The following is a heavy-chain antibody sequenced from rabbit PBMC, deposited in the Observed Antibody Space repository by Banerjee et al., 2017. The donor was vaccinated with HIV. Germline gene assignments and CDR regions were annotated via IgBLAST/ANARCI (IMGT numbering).Heavy chain of an antibody. Sequence: QLKETGGGLVQPGGSLTLSCKASGFTISSTYHMSWVRQAPGKGLEWIGIIHTGDRSTQYASWVNGRFTISSDNAQNTVDLQMNSLTAADTATYFCARYSRAWGWTRLDLWGPGTLVTVS. CDR3: ARYSRAWGWTRLDL. CDR2: IHTGDRST. CDR1: GFTISSTYH. V-gene: IGHV1S7*01. J-gene: IGHJ3*01. D-gene: IGHD4-1*01.